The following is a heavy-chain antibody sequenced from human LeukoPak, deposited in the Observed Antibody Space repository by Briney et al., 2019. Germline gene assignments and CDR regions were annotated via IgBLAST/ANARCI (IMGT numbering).Heavy chain of an antibody. D-gene: IGHD2-15*01. CDR2: IKQDGSEK. CDR3: ARGGGYAGSYYYYMDV. V-gene: IGHV3-7*04. CDR1: GFTYGTYW. J-gene: IGHJ6*03. Sequence: AGGSLRLSCAASGFTYGTYWMSWVRQAPGKGLEWVANIKQDGSEKYYVDSVKGRFTISRDNAKNSLYLQMNSLRAEDTAVYYCARGGGYAGSYYYYMDVWGKGTTVTVSS.